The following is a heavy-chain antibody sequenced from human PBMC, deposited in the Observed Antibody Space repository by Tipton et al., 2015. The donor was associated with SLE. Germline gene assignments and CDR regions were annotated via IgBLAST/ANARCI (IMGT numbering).Heavy chain of an antibody. CDR2: VYYSGIT. D-gene: IGHD3-22*01. J-gene: IGHJ2*01. CDR1: GGSISSHY. Sequence: TLSLTCTVSGGSISSHYWSWIRQPPGKGLEWIGCVYYSGITNYNPSLKSRVTISVDTSKNQFSLKLTSVTAADTAVYYCARGFSSGYSHWYFDLWGRGTLVTVSS. CDR3: ARGFSSGYSHWYFDL. V-gene: IGHV4-59*11.